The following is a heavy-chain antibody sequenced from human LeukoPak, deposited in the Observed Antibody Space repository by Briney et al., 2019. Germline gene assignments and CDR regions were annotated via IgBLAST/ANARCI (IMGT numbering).Heavy chain of an antibody. V-gene: IGHV1-69*13. J-gene: IGHJ6*03. Sequence: SVKVSCKASGGTFRSYAISWVRQAPGQGLEWMGGIIPIFGTANYAQKFQGRVTITADESTSTAYMELSSLRSEDTAVYYCARLQFQVYYYYYMDVWGKGTTVTVSS. D-gene: IGHD4-11*01. CDR1: GGTFRSYA. CDR3: ARLQFQVYYYYYMDV. CDR2: IIPIFGTA.